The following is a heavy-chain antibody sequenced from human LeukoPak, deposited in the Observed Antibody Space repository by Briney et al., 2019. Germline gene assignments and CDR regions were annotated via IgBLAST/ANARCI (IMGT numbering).Heavy chain of an antibody. Sequence: PSETLSLTCTVSGGSISSQYWSWIRQPPGKGLEWIGGYIHYSGSTNYNPSLKSRVTISVDSSKNQFSLKLSSVTAADTAVYYCARHDILTGYALDYWGQGTLVTVSS. D-gene: IGHD3-9*01. CDR1: GGSISSQY. CDR2: IHYSGST. V-gene: IGHV4-59*11. J-gene: IGHJ4*02. CDR3: ARHDILTGYALDY.